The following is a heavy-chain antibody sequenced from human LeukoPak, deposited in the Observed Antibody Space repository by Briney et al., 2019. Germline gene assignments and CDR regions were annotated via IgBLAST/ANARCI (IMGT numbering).Heavy chain of an antibody. J-gene: IGHJ4*02. CDR1: GFTFSNYA. Sequence: PGGSLRLSCAASGFTFSNYAMHWVRQAPGMGLEYVSAINANGGGTYYADSVKGRFTISRDNSKSTLYLQLGSLRAEDMAVYFCARVLLTGYYYDYWGRGTLVTVSS. CDR2: INANGGGT. D-gene: IGHD3-9*01. CDR3: ARVLLTGYYYDY. V-gene: IGHV3-64*02.